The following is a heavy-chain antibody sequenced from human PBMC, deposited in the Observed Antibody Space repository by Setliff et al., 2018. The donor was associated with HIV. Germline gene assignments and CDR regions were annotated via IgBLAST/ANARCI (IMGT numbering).Heavy chain of an antibody. J-gene: IGHJ3*02. V-gene: IGHV1-2*02. CDR3: ARDYLHVFDI. Sequence: GASVKVSCKASGYTFTDYYIHWVRQAPGQGLEWMGWINSASGGTNYAQNFQGRVTVTRDTSINTAYVELNSLKSDDTAVYYCARDYLHVFDIWGQGTMGT. CDR1: GYTFTDYY. CDR2: INSASGGT.